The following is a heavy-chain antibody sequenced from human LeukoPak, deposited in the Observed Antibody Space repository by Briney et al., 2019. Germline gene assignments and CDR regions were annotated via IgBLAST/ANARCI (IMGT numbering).Heavy chain of an antibody. J-gene: IGHJ6*02. CDR1: GGSTSSYY. CDR2: IYYSGST. V-gene: IGHV4-59*01. CDR3: ARVPLLSITIFGVVKDYYYGMDV. Sequence: SETLSLTCTVSGGSTSSYYWSWIRQPPGKGLEWIGYIYYSGSTNYNPSLKSRVTISVDTSKNQFSLKLSSVTAADTAVYYCARVPLLSITIFGVVKDYYYGMDVWGQGTTVTVSS. D-gene: IGHD3-3*01.